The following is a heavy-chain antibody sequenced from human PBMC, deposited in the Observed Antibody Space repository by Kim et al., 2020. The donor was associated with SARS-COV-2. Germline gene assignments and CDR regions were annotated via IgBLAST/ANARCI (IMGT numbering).Heavy chain of an antibody. CDR3: ARGRDYDFWSGFFPPAV. D-gene: IGHD3-3*01. V-gene: IGHV3-43*02. Sequence: GGSLRLFCAASGFTYDAYAFHWVRQPPGKGLEWVSLISGDGENTYYAASVKGRFTISRDNSKNSLYLQMNSLTTEDSGFYFCARGRDYDFWSGFFPPAVWGQGTTVTVSS. CDR1: GFTYDAYA. J-gene: IGHJ6*02. CDR2: ISGDGENT.